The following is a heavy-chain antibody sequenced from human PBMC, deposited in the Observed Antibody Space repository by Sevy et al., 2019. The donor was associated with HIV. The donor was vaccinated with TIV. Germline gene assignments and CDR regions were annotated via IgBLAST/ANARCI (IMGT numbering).Heavy chain of an antibody. CDR2: ISYDGGVK. CDR3: ARDLPSAVINPFYYYGLDV. J-gene: IGHJ6*02. Sequence: GGSLRLSCAASGFTFSIYAMHWVRQAPDKGLEWVAVISYDGGVKYFADSVKGRVTISRDNSKNTLYLPMNSLRPEDTAVYYCARDLPSAVINPFYYYGLDVWGQGTTVTVSS. V-gene: IGHV3-30*04. CDR1: GFTFSIYA. D-gene: IGHD3-22*01.